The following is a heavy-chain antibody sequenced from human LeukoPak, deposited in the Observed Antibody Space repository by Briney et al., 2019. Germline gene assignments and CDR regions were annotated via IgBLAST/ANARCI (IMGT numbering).Heavy chain of an antibody. CDR3: ARMTTGVLDY. D-gene: IGHD1-1*01. J-gene: IGHJ4*02. Sequence: ASVTVSCKASGYTFSRYHMSWVRQAPGQGLEWMGIINPSGSSASYTQKFQGRVTMTRDTSTSTVYLDLSSLRSEDTAVYYCARMTTGVLDYWGQGTLVTFSS. CDR1: GYTFSRYH. CDR2: INPSGSSA. V-gene: IGHV1-46*01.